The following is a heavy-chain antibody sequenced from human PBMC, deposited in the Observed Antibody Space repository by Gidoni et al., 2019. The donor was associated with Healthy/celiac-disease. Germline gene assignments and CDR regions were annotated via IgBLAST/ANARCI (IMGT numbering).Heavy chain of an antibody. Sequence: QVQLVASGGGVVQPGRSLRLSCAASGFTFSSSGMHWVRQAPGKGLEWVAVISYDGSNKYYADSVKGRFTISRDNSKNTLYLQMNSLRAEDTAVYYCAKDSITIFGVAEGGMDVWGQGTTVTVSS. V-gene: IGHV3-30*18. J-gene: IGHJ6*02. CDR1: GFTFSSSG. CDR2: ISYDGSNK. D-gene: IGHD3-3*01. CDR3: AKDSITIFGVAEGGMDV.